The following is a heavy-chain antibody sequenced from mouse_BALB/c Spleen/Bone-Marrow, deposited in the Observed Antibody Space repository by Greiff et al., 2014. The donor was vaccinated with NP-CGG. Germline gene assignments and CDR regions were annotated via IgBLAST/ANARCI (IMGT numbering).Heavy chain of an antibody. CDR2: ISDGGSYT. CDR3: ARDLITTATSFAH. D-gene: IGHD1-2*01. Sequence: DVMLVASGGGLVKPGGSLKLSCAASGFTFSDYYMYWVRQTPEKRLEWVATISDGGSYTYYPDSVKGRFTISRDNAKNNLYLQMSSLKSEDTAMYYCARDLITTATSFAHWGQGTLVTVSA. J-gene: IGHJ3*01. CDR1: GFTFSDYY. V-gene: IGHV5-4*02.